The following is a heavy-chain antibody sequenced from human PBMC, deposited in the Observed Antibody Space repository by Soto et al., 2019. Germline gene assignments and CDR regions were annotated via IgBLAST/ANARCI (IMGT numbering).Heavy chain of an antibody. CDR3: ARPPFPGCINAVCYPFDY. V-gene: IGHV1-46*01. D-gene: IGHD2-8*01. Sequence: QVQLVQSGAEVKKPGASVKVSCKASGYTFTDYYIHWVRQAPGQGLEWMGMINPSGGSTDYAQKLRGRVTMTRDTSTCTVYMELSSLRSEDTAVYYCARPPFPGCINAVCYPFDYWGQGTLVTVSS. CDR2: INPSGGST. CDR1: GYTFTDYY. J-gene: IGHJ4*02.